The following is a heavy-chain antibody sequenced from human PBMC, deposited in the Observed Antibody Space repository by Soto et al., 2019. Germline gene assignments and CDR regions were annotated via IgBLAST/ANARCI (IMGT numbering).Heavy chain of an antibody. CDR1: GGTFSSYA. CDR2: ISTYSGDT. V-gene: IGHV1-18*01. D-gene: IGHD5-12*01. Sequence: GASVKVSCKASGGTFSSYAISWVRQAPGQGLEWMGWISTYSGDTKYAQKFQGRVTMTTDTSTTTAYLELRSLRSDDTAVYYCARHHGPTTSENWFDTWGQGTLVTVSS. CDR3: ARHHGPTTSENWFDT. J-gene: IGHJ5*02.